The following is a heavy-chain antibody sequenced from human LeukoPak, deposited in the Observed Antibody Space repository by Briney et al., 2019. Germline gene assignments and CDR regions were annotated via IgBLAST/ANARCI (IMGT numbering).Heavy chain of an antibody. D-gene: IGHD2-8*02. J-gene: IGHJ5*02. V-gene: IGHV1-46*01. CDR1: GYTFTGYW. CDR3: SRDNSVRDEAWCFNP. Sequence: ASVKLSCKAFGYTFTGYWMHWVRQAPGQGPEWMGVISPSGGSTIYAQKFKGRVTLTRDMSTSTDYLELSSLRSDDTAVYYCSRDNSVRDEAWCFNPWGQGTLVTVSS. CDR2: ISPSGGST.